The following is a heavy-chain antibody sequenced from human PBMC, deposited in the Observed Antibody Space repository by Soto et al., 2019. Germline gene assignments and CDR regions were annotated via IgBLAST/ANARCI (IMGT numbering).Heavy chain of an antibody. CDR2: ISYDGSNK. J-gene: IGHJ6*02. V-gene: IGHV3-30-3*01. CDR3: ARDLPGGGGRGYCSGGSCYYYYYGMDV. D-gene: IGHD2-15*01. CDR1: GFTFSSYA. Sequence: HPGGSLRLSCAASGFTFSSYAMHWVRQAPGKGLEWVAVISYDGSNKYYADSVKGRFTISRDNSKNTLYLQMNSLRAEDTAVYYCARDLPGGGGRGYCSGGSCYYYYYGMDVWGQGTTVTVSS.